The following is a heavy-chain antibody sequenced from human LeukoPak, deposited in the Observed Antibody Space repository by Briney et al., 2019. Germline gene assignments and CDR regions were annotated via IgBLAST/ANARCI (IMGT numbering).Heavy chain of an antibody. D-gene: IGHD5-12*01. CDR3: ARDGAIRGYSGYDFDY. J-gene: IGHJ4*02. CDR2: ISSSSSTI. CDR1: GFTFSSYS. V-gene: IGHV3-48*04. Sequence: PGGSLRLSCAASGFTFSSYSMNWVRQAPGKGLEWVSYISSSSSTIYYADSVKGRFTISRDNAKNSLYLQMNSLRAEDTAVYYCARDGAIRGYSGYDFDYWGQGTLVTVSS.